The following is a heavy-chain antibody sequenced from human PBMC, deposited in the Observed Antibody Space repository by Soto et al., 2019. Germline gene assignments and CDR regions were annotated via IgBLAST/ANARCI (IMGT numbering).Heavy chain of an antibody. J-gene: IGHJ3*02. D-gene: IGHD6-19*01. CDR2: IKQDGSEK. V-gene: IGHV3-7*01. CDR3: ARDISSGWPDDAFDI. Sequence: GGSLRLSCAASGFTFSSYCMSWVRQAPGKGLEWVANIKQDGSEKYYVDSVKGRFTISRDNAKNSLYLQMNSLRAEDTAVYYCARDISSGWPDDAFDIWGQGTMVTVSS. CDR1: GFTFSSYC.